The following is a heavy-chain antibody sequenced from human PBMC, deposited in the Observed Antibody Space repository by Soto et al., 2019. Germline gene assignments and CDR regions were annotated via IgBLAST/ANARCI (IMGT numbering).Heavy chain of an antibody. CDR3: ASFHYDSSGYYQDFDY. V-gene: IGHV5-51*01. CDR2: IYPGDSDT. Sequence: PGGSLRLSCAASGFIFRDFYMSWIRQVPGKGLEWMGIIYPGDSDTRYSPSFQGQVTISADKSISTAYLQWSSLKASDTAMYYCASFHYDSSGYYQDFDYWGQGTLVTVSS. J-gene: IGHJ4*02. D-gene: IGHD3-22*01. CDR1: GFIFRDFY.